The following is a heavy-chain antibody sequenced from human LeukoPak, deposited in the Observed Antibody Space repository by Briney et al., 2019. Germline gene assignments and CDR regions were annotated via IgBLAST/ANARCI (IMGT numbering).Heavy chain of an antibody. CDR2: IYYRSTWYN. CDR1: GDSFSRNNAA. V-gene: IGHV6-1*01. D-gene: IGHD1-20*01. CDR3: ARISGSGDYYFDL. J-gene: IGHJ2*01. Sequence: SQTLSLTCVISGDSFSRNNAAWNWIRQSPSRGLEWLGKIYYRSTWYNDYAASVKSRITMSPDTSENQFSLHLNYVTPEDTAIYYCARISGSGDYYFDLWGPGTLVTVSS.